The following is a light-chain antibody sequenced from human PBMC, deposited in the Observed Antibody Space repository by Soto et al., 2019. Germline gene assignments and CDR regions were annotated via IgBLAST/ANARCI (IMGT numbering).Light chain of an antibody. Sequence: PGERATLSCGASQRVSSSLAWCRQKPGQAPRLLICDASNGATGIPARLSGSGSGTDFTLTISSLEPEDFVVYYCQQRSNFAFGPGTKVDIK. CDR1: QRVSSS. CDR2: DAS. J-gene: IGKJ3*01. V-gene: IGKV3-11*01. CDR3: QQRSNFA.